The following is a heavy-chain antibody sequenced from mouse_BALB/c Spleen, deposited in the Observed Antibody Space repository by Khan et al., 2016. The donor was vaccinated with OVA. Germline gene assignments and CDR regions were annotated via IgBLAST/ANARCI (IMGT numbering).Heavy chain of an antibody. CDR3: AKGVWSYYYTLDY. CDR1: GFSLNDYG. J-gene: IGHJ4*01. V-gene: IGHV2-6-5*01. CDR2: IWGGGST. Sequence: VELVESGPGLVAPSQNLSITCTVSGFSLNDYGVSWIRQPPGKGLEWLGVIWGGGSTYSNSALKSRLSITKDNSKSQVFLKMSSLQSDDTAIFYCAKGVWSYYYTLDYWGQGTSVTVSS.